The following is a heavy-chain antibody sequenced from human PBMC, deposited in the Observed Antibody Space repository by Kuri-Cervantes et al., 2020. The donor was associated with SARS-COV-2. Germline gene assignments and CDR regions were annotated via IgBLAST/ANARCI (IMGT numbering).Heavy chain of an antibody. CDR2: IRYDGSSK. D-gene: IGHD2-2*01. Sequence: GESLKISCAASGFTFSSYGMHWVRQAPGKGLEWVAFIRYDGSSKYYADSVKGRFTISRDNAKNTLYLQMNSLRAEDTAVYYCARDPIRGYCSSTSCLPRGVWFDPWGQGTLVTVSS. CDR3: ARDPIRGYCSSTSCLPRGVWFDP. V-gene: IGHV3-30*02. CDR1: GFTFSSYG. J-gene: IGHJ5*02.